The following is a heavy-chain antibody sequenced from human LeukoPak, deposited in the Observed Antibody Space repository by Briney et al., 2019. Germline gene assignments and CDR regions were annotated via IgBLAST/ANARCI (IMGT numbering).Heavy chain of an antibody. CDR1: GLTVGSNY. D-gene: IGHD1/OR15-1a*01. V-gene: IGHV3-53*01. CDR3: ARSREHKYEVDY. J-gene: IGHJ4*02. CDR2: LYSDGST. Sequence: GGSLRLSCAASGLTVGSNYMSWVRQAPGKGLEWVSVLYSDGSTYYADSVKGRFTISRDNSENTLYLQMNSLRAEDTAVYYCARSREHKYEVDYWGQGTLVTVSS.